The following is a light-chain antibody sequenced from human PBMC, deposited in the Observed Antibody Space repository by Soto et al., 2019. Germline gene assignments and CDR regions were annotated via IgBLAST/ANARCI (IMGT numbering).Light chain of an antibody. J-gene: IGLJ2*01. CDR2: VNS. CDR3: QSFDTGLSGSI. V-gene: IGLV1-40*01. CDR1: SSNIGAGYN. Sequence: QAVVTQPPSVSGAPGQRVTISCTGSSSNIGAGYNVSWYRQVPGTAPKMLIYVNSNRPSGVPDRFSGSKAGTSASLAITGLQAEDEADYYCQSFDTGLSGSIFGGGTKLTVL.